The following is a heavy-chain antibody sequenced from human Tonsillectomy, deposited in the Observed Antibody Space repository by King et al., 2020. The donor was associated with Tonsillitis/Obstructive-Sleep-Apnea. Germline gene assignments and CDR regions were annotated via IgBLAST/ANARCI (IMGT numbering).Heavy chain of an antibody. CDR2: INPSGGST. D-gene: IGHD1-1*01. CDR1: GYTFTSYY. J-gene: IGHJ4*02. V-gene: IGHV1-46*01. CDR3: ARAPGTIGTTPFDY. Sequence: VQLVESGAEVKKPGASVKVSCKASGYTFTSYYLHWVRLAPGQGLEWMGIINPSGGSTSYAQKFQGRVTMTRVTSTSTVYMELSSLRSEDTAVYYCARAPGTIGTTPFDYWAREPRSPSPQ.